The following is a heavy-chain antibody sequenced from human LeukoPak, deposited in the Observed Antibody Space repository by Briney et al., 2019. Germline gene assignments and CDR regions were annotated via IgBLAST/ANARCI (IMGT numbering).Heavy chain of an antibody. CDR3: TTDAATIAAAGTGPY. J-gene: IGHJ4*02. V-gene: IGHV3-15*01. CDR1: GFTLSNAW. CDR2: IKMKAHGGIT. D-gene: IGHD6-13*01. Sequence: GGSLRLSCAASGFTLSNAWMSWVRQAPGKGLEWVGRIKMKAHGGITDYAAPVKGRFSISRDDSKTTLFLQMNSLQTEDTAVYYCTTDAATIAAAGTGPYWGQGTLVTVSS.